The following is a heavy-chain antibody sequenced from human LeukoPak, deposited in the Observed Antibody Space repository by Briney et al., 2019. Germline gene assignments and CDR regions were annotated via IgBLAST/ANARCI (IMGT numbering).Heavy chain of an antibody. CDR2: IYYSGST. V-gene: IGHV4-31*03. CDR1: GGSISSGGYY. J-gene: IGHJ4*02. Sequence: PSETLSLTCTVSGGSISSGGYYWSWIRQHPGKGLEWIGYIYYSGSTYYNPSLKSRVTISVDTSKNQFSLKLSSVTAADTAVYYCARVFDSRDGYNGGIFDYWGQGTLVTVSS. CDR3: ARVFDSRDGYNGGIFDY. D-gene: IGHD5-24*01.